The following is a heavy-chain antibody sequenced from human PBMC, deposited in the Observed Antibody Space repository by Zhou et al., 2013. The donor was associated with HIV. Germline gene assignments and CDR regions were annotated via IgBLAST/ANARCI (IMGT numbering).Heavy chain of an antibody. CDR2: INPSGGVT. D-gene: IGHD3-16*01. J-gene: IGHJ6*03. CDR1: GYTFTSYH. Sequence: QVQLVQSGAEVKKPGASVKVSCKASGYTFTSYHLHWVRQAPGQGLEWMGLINPSGGVTRYAQPLQGRISMTRDTSTTTAFLELSSLRSEDTAVYYCASLLPWGYYYYMDVWGKGTTVTVSS. CDR3: ASLLPWGYYYYMDV. V-gene: IGHV1-46*01.